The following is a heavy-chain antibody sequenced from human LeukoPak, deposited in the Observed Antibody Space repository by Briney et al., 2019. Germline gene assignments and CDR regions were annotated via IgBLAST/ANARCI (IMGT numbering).Heavy chain of an antibody. CDR3: TRLWSTDCSGGSCPHQPNY. CDR2: IYHSGST. D-gene: IGHD2-15*01. CDR1: GYSISSGYY. J-gene: IGHJ4*02. V-gene: IGHV4-38-2*02. Sequence: PSETLSLTCTVSGYSISSGYYWGWIRQPPGKGLEWIGSIYHSGSTYYNPSLKSRVTISLDTSKNQFSLKLSSVTAADTAVYYCTRLWSTDCSGGSCPHQPNYWGQGTLVTVSS.